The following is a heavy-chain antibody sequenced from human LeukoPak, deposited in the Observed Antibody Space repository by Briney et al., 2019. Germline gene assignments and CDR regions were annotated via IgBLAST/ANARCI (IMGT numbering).Heavy chain of an antibody. V-gene: IGHV3-53*01. J-gene: IGHJ5*02. Sequence: PGGSLRLSCAASGVIVSRNFMSWVRQAPGKGLQWVAIMYAGGTTDYSDSVRGRLHISRDSSNNTLSLQINSLRAEDTAVYYCARGSGSGWPLDRWGQGALVTVSS. D-gene: IGHD6-19*01. CDR1: GVIVSRNF. CDR2: MYAGGTT. CDR3: ARGSGSGWPLDR.